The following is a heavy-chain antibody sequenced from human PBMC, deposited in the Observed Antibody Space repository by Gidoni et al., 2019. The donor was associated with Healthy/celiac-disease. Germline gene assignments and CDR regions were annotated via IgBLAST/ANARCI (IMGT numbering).Heavy chain of an antibody. CDR2: INPNSGGT. CDR1: GYTFTGYY. V-gene: IGHV1-2*02. CDR3: ARDLPHCSSTSCYIYYYYYGMDV. Sequence: QVQLVQSGAEVKKPGASVTVSCKASGYTFTGYYMHWVRQAPGQGLEWMGWINPNSGGTNYAQKFQGRVTMTRDTSISTADMELSRLRSDDTAVYYCARDLPHCSSTSCYIYYYYYGMDVWGQGTTVTVS. J-gene: IGHJ6*02. D-gene: IGHD2-2*02.